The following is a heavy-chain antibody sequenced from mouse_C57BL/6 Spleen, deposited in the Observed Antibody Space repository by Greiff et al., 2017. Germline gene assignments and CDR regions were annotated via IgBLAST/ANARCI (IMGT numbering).Heavy chain of an antibody. Sequence: EVKVVESGGGLVQPKGSLKLSCAASGFSFNTYAMNWVRQAPGKGLEWVARIRSKSNNYATYYADSVKDRFTISRDDSESMLYLQMNNLKTEDTAMYYCVRGTTVVATGAMDYWGQGTSVTVSS. CDR1: GFSFNTYA. D-gene: IGHD1-1*01. V-gene: IGHV10-1*01. J-gene: IGHJ4*01. CDR2: IRSKSNNYAT. CDR3: VRGTTVVATGAMDY.